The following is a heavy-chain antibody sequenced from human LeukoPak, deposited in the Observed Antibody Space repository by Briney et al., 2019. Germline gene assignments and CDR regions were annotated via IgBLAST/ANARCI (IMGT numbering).Heavy chain of an antibody. Sequence: ASVKVSCKASGYTFTGYYMHWVRQAPGQGLEWMGWISAYNGNTNYAQKLQGRVTMTTDTSTSTAYMELRSLRSDDAAVYHCARDRRRASCSPGLCYFDYWGQGTLVTVSS. CDR2: ISAYNGNT. J-gene: IGHJ4*02. V-gene: IGHV1-18*04. CDR1: GYTFTGYY. CDR3: ARDRRRASCSPGLCYFDY. D-gene: IGHD2-2*01.